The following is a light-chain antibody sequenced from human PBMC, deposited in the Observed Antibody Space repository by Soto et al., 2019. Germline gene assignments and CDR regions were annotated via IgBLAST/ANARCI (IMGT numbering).Light chain of an antibody. CDR3: QQTYSFPRT. J-gene: IGKJ1*01. CDR2: FAS. Sequence: DIQMTQSPSSLSASVGDRVTITCRASQSITNYLNWYQQNPGRAPKLLIYFASSLQSGVPSRFSGRGSGTDFTLTISSLQPEDFATYYCQQTYSFPRTFGQGTKVDVK. CDR1: QSITNY. V-gene: IGKV1-39*01.